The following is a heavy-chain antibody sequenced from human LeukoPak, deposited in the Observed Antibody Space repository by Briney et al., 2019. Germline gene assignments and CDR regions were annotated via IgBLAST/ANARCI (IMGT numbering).Heavy chain of an antibody. CDR3: TRDPLRYLRVGHYDY. J-gene: IGHJ4*02. V-gene: IGHV3-23*01. CDR1: GFAFSSYA. CDR2: ISGSGGET. D-gene: IGHD3-9*01. Sequence: GGSLRLSCAASGFAFSSYAMNWVRQAPGKGLEWISVISGSGGETYYAGSVKGRFTISRDNSKNTVYVELNSLGGDDTAVYYCTRDPLRYLRVGHYDYWGQGTLVAVSS.